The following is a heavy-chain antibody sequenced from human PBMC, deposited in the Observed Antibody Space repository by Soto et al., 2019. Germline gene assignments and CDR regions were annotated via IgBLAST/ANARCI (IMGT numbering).Heavy chain of an antibody. Sequence: ASVKVSCKASGYTFTSYGISWVRQAPGQGLEWMGWISAYNGNTNYAQKLQGRVTMTTDTSTSPAYMELRSLRSDDTAVYYCARAPQQWLDYYYYYMDVWGKGTTVTVSS. CDR2: ISAYNGNT. V-gene: IGHV1-18*01. CDR3: ARAPQQWLDYYYYYMDV. J-gene: IGHJ6*03. CDR1: GYTFTSYG. D-gene: IGHD6-19*01.